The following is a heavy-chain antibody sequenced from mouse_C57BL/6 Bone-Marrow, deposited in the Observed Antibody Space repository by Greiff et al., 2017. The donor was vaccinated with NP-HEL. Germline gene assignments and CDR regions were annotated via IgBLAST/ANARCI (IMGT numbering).Heavy chain of an antibody. CDR3: ARAVYGSRPDY. Sequence: QVQLKESGPELVKPGASVKISCKASGYAFSSSWMNWVKQRPGKGLEWIGRIYPGDGDTNYNGKFKGKATLTADKSSSTAYMQLSSLTSEDSAVYFCARAVYGSRPDYWGQGTTLTVSS. V-gene: IGHV1-82*01. CDR2: IYPGDGDT. CDR1: GYAFSSSW. J-gene: IGHJ2*01. D-gene: IGHD1-1*01.